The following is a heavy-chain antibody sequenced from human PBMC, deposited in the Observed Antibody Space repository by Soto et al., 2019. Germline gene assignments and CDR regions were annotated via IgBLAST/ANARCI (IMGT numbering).Heavy chain of an antibody. J-gene: IGHJ4*02. Sequence: QVQLVQSGAEVKKPGASVKVSCKVSGYTLTELSMHWVRQAPGKGLEWMGGFDPEDGETIYSQKFQGRVTMTEDTFTGTADMDRSSLRSEDMAVYSWATGWPSPLLYGGSCSVLGGGGRYGSFPPDYWGQGPLVTVSS. CDR3: ATGWPSPLLYGGSCSVLGGGGRYGSFPPDY. D-gene: IGHD2-15*01. CDR1: GYTLTELS. CDR2: FDPEDGET. V-gene: IGHV1-24*01.